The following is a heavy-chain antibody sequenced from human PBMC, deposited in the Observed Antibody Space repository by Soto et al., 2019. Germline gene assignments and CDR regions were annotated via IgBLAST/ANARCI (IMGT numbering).Heavy chain of an antibody. J-gene: IGHJ4*02. CDR3: TKETQANLGTGGFDH. D-gene: IGHD7-27*01. Sequence: GGSLRLSCAASGFSFDDYAMHWVRQAPGKGLEWVSGINWNGGPVGYADSAKGRFTISRDNAKNSVYLQMNSLRPEDTAFYYCTKETQANLGTGGFDHWGQGILVTVSS. CDR2: INWNGGPV. CDR1: GFSFDDYA. V-gene: IGHV3-9*01.